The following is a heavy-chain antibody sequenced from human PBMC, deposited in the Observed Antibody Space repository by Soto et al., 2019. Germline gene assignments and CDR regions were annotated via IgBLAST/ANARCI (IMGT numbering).Heavy chain of an antibody. J-gene: IGHJ4*02. D-gene: IGHD2-8*01. V-gene: IGHV1-8*01. CDR2: MNPYSGNT. CDR3: SRGRDKRCEPPRCPDF. Sequence: QVQLLQSGAEVKKPGASVRVACKASGYTFTSYDINWVRQATGQGLEWMGWMNPYSGNTGYVQKFEHRVTVTRDTSIVTAYLELSSLRYQDTSVYYCSRGRDKRCEPPRCPDFWGQGTLVTVYS. CDR1: GYTFTSYD.